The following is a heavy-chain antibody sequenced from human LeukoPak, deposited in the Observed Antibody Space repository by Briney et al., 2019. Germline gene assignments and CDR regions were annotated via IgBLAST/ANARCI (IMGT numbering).Heavy chain of an antibody. V-gene: IGHV3-23*01. Sequence: GSLRLSCAASGFTFSNYGMSWVRQAPGKGLEWVSGITSSGSSTSYADSVKGRFTISRDNSKNTLYLQMNSLRAEDTAVYYCARESHIGYFDYWGQGTLVTVSS. J-gene: IGHJ4*02. CDR3: ARESHIGYFDY. CDR1: GFTFSNYG. CDR2: ITSSGSST. D-gene: IGHD5-12*01.